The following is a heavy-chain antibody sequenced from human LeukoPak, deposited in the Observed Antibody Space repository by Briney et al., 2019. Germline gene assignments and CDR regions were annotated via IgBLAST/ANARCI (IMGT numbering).Heavy chain of an antibody. CDR3: ARDIAAAPGYYYYYYMDV. CDR2: INPSGGST. J-gene: IGHJ6*03. Sequence: ASVKVSCKASGYTFTSYYMHWVRQAPGQGLEWMGIINPSGGSTSYAQRFQGRVTMTRDTSTSTAYMELRSLRSDDTAVYYCARDIAAAPGYYYYYYMDVWGKGTTVTISS. D-gene: IGHD6-13*01. V-gene: IGHV1-46*01. CDR1: GYTFTSYY.